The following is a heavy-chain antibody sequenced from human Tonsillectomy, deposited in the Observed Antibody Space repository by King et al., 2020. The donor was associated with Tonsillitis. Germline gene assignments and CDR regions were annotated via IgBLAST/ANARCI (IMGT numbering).Heavy chain of an antibody. V-gene: IGHV1-18*01. J-gene: IGHJ5*02. D-gene: IGHD4-11*01. CDR2: ISGYNGNT. Sequence: QLVQSGAEVKKPGASVKVSCKPSGYSFTSYAISWVRQAPGQGLEWVGWISGYNGNTNFAQKFQGRVTLTTDTSTSTAYMELRSLRSDDTAFYYCARDPGVTTNNWFDPWGQGTLVTVSS. CDR1: GYSFTSYA. CDR3: ARDPGVTTNNWFDP.